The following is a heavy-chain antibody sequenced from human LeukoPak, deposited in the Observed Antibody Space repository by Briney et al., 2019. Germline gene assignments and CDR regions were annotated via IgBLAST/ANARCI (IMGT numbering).Heavy chain of an antibody. V-gene: IGHV4-39*07. CDR1: GGSISSSSYY. D-gene: IGHD1-20*01. Sequence: SETLSLTCTVSGGSISSSSYYWGWIRQPPGKGLEWIGSIYYSGSTYYNPSLKSRVTISVDTSKDQFSLKLSSVTAADTAVYYCARGYNWNYYYYYMDVWGKGTTVTVSS. J-gene: IGHJ6*03. CDR2: IYYSGST. CDR3: ARGYNWNYYYYYMDV.